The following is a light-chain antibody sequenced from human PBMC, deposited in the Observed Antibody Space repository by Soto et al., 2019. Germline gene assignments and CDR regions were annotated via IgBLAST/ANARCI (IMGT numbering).Light chain of an antibody. CDR2: DAS. Sequence: EIVLTQSPGTLSLSPGERAALYCRASQSVSNYLAWYQQKPGQAPRLLIYDASNRATGIPARFSGSGSGTDFTLTISSLQSEDFAVYYCQQRSSWPLTFGGGTKVDI. V-gene: IGKV3-11*01. J-gene: IGKJ4*01. CDR3: QQRSSWPLT. CDR1: QSVSNY.